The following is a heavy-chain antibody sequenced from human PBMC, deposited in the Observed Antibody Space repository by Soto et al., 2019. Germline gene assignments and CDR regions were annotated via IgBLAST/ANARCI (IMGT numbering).Heavy chain of an antibody. CDR3: AKGGRQWLVTSDFNY. V-gene: IGHV3-30*18. CDR1: GFTFSDYA. D-gene: IGHD6-19*01. Sequence: VQLVESGGGVVQPGRSLRLSCAASGFTFSDYAMHWVRQAPGKGLEWVAVVSHDGRNTHYADSVKGRFTISRDSSLTTVSLEMTRLRAEDAAVYCCAKGGRQWLVTSDFNYWGQGALVTVSS. J-gene: IGHJ4*02. CDR2: VSHDGRNT.